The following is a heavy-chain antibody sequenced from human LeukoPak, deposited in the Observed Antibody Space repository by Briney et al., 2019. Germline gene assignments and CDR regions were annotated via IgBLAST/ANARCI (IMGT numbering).Heavy chain of an antibody. V-gene: IGHV1-18*01. J-gene: IGHJ4*02. CDR3: ARDIPRGGAAAVDY. D-gene: IGHD6-13*01. Sequence: GASVKVSCKASGYTFTSYGISWVRQAPGQGLEWMGWISAYNGNTNYAQKLQGRVTVTTDTSTSTAYMELRSLRSDDTAVYYCARDIPRGGAAAVDYWGQGTLVTVSS. CDR1: GYTFTSYG. CDR2: ISAYNGNT.